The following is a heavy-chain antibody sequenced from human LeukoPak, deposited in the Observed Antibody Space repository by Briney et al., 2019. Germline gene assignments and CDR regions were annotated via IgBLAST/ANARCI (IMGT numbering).Heavy chain of an antibody. CDR1: GGSVSSGSYY. Sequence: SETLSLTCTVSGGSVSSGSYYWSWIRQPPGKGLEWIGYIYYSGSTNYNPSLKSRVTISVDTSKNQFSLKLSSVTAADTAVYYRARDSDGDYSKYYYGMDVWGQGTTVTVSS. CDR3: ARDSDGDYSKYYYGMDV. V-gene: IGHV4-61*01. CDR2: IYYSGST. D-gene: IGHD4-17*01. J-gene: IGHJ6*02.